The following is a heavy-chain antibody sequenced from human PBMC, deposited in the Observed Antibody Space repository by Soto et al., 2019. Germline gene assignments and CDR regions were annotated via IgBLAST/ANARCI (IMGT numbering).Heavy chain of an antibody. D-gene: IGHD6-13*01. CDR3: ARDPGPAYSSSWYDHWFDP. V-gene: IGHV3-23*01. CDR1: GFTFSSYA. Sequence: GGSLRLSCAASGFTFSSYAMSWVRQAPGKGLEWVSAISGSGGSTYYADSVKGRFTISRDNSKNTLYLQMNSLRAEDTAVYYCARDPGPAYSSSWYDHWFDPWGQGTLVTVSS. CDR2: ISGSGGST. J-gene: IGHJ5*02.